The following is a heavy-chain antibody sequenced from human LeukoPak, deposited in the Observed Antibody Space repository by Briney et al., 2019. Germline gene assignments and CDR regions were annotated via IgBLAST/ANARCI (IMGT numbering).Heavy chain of an antibody. D-gene: IGHD3-9*01. CDR2: ISGSGGNT. CDR3: AKDGGEYYDILTGYYPRLYYMDV. Sequence: PGGSLRLSCVASGFTFSTYGMSWVRQAPGKGLEWVSAISGSGGNTYYADSVKGRFTISRDNSKNTLYLQMNSLRAEDTAVYYCAKDGGEYYDILTGYYPRLYYMDVWGKGTTVTISS. CDR1: GFTFSTYG. V-gene: IGHV3-23*01. J-gene: IGHJ6*03.